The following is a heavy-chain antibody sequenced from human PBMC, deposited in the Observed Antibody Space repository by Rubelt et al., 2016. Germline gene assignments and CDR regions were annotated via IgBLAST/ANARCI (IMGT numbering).Heavy chain of an antibody. Sequence: GGVVQPGRSLRLSCAASGFTFSSYGMHWVRQAPGKGLEWVAVIWYDGSNKYYADSVKGRFTISRDNAKNSLYLQMNSLRAEDTAVYYCARDFAQLRFLEWLSTTAVGYYGMDVWGQGTTVTVSS. V-gene: IGHV3-33*01. CDR3: ARDFAQLRFLEWLSTTAVGYYGMDV. D-gene: IGHD3-3*01. J-gene: IGHJ6*02. CDR1: GFTFSSYG. CDR2: IWYDGSNK.